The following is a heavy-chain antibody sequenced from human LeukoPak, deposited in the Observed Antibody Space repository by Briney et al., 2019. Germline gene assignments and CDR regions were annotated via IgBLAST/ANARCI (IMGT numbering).Heavy chain of an antibody. CDR3: ARDPRAAADGKADY. CDR2: INTNTGNP. J-gene: IGHJ4*02. D-gene: IGHD6-13*01. Sequence: GASVKVSCKASGYTLTSYAINWVRQAPGQGLEWIGWINTNTGNPTYAQDFTGRFVFSLDTSVSTTYLQITSLKPEDTAVYYCARDPRAAADGKADYWGQGTLVTVSS. V-gene: IGHV7-4-1*02. CDR1: GYTLTSYA.